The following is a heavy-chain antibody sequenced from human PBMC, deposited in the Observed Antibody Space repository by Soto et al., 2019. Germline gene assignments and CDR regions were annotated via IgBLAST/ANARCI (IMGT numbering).Heavy chain of an antibody. CDR1: GYTFTSYG. J-gene: IGHJ6*03. CDR2: ISAYNGNT. D-gene: IGHD2-2*01. V-gene: IGHV1-18*01. Sequence: QVQLVQSGAEVKKPGASVKVSCQASGYTFTSYGISWVRQAPGQGLEWMGWISAYNGNTNYAQKLQGRVTTTTDTSTSTAYMELRSLRSDDTAVYYCARSASVPAYKQGYYYYMDVWGKGTTVTVSS. CDR3: ARSASVPAYKQGYYYYMDV.